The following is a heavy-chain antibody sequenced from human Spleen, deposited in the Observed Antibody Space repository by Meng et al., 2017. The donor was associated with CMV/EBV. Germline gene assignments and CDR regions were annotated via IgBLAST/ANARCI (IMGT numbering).Heavy chain of an antibody. CDR2: INPSGGST. D-gene: IGHD3-3*01. CDR3: ARDGRASPVMYYDFWSGYYTSFDY. J-gene: IGHJ4*02. V-gene: IGHV1-46*01. CDR1: Y. Sequence: YMHGGRQAPGQGLEWMGIINPSGGSTSYAQKFQGRVTMTRDTSTSTVYMELSSLRSEDTAVYYCARDGRASPVMYYDFWSGYYTSFDYWGQGTLVTVSS.